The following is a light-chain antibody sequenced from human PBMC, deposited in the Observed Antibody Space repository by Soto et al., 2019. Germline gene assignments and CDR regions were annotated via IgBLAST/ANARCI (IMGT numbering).Light chain of an antibody. CDR2: DAS. CDR3: QQRSNGFT. V-gene: IGKV3-11*01. CDR1: QSVSSY. Sequence: EIVLTQSPATLSLSPGERATLSCGASQSVSSYLAWYQQKPGQAPRLLIYDASNRATGIPARFSGSGSGTDFTLTISSLEPEDFAVYYCQQRSNGFTFGPGTKVDIK. J-gene: IGKJ3*01.